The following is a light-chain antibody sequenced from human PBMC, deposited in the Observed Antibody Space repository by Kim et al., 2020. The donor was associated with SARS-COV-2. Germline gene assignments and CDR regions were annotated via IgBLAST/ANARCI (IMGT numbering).Light chain of an antibody. CDR2: DTS. J-gene: IGKJ1*01. CDR1: QTVSSN. CDR3: QQYSNWPLT. Sequence: SPGGRATLSCRASQTVSSNFLAWYQQKPGQTPRLLIYDTSSRATGIPARFSGSGSGTEFTLTISTLQSEDFAVYYCQQYSNWPLTFGQGTKVDIK. V-gene: IGKV3D-15*01.